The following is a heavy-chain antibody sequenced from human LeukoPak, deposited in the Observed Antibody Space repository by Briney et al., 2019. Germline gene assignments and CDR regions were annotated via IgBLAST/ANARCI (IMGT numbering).Heavy chain of an antibody. D-gene: IGHD6-13*01. J-gene: IGHJ6*03. CDR1: GYSISSGYY. Sequence: PSETLSLTCAVSGYSISSGYYWGWIRQPPGKGLEWIGSIYHSGSTYYNPSLKSRVTISVDPSKNQCSLKLSSVPAADTAVYYCARNRGRAAAGPGGYYYYYMDVWGKGTTVTVSS. CDR3: ARNRGRAAAGPGGYYYYYMDV. CDR2: IYHSGST. V-gene: IGHV4-38-2*01.